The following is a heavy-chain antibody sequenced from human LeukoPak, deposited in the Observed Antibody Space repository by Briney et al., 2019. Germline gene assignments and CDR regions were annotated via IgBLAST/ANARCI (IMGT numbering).Heavy chain of an antibody. V-gene: IGHV4-59*01. Sequence: PSETLSLTCTVSGGSIGSYYWSWIRQPPGKGLEWIGYIYYSGSTNYNPSLKSRVTISVDTSKNQFSLKLSSVTAADTAVYYCASHDYESSFDYWGQGTLVTVSS. J-gene: IGHJ4*02. D-gene: IGHD4-17*01. CDR3: ASHDYESSFDY. CDR2: IYYSGST. CDR1: GGSIGSYY.